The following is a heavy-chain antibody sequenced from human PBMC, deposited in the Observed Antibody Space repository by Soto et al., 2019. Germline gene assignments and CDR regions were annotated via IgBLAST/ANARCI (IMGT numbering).Heavy chain of an antibody. D-gene: IGHD3-22*01. CDR2: IWYDGSNQ. CDR3: ALDSVLSGSYLYPYDASEI. J-gene: IGHJ3*02. V-gene: IGHV3-33*01. Sequence: QVQLVQSGGGVVQPGRSLRLSCAASGFTFSSYGIHWVRQAPGKGLEWVAVIWYDGSNQYYADTVKGRFTVSRDNSKKMVLMQRISPKAEAMAVYYCALDSVLSGSYLYPYDASEIWGQSTMVMVSP. CDR1: GFTFSSYG.